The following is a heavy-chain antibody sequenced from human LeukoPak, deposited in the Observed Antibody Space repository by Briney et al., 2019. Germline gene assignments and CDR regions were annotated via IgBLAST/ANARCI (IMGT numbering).Heavy chain of an antibody. J-gene: IGHJ5*02. Sequence: PGGSLRLSCAASGFTFSNAWMSWVRQAPGKGLEWVGRVKTKTNGGTTDYAAPVKGRFTISRDDSRNTLYLQMNSPKTEDTAVYYCTSPKYGGNSRLGFDPWGQGTLVTVSS. D-gene: IGHD4-23*01. CDR1: GFTFSNAW. CDR3: TSPKYGGNSRLGFDP. V-gene: IGHV3-15*01. CDR2: VKTKTNGGTT.